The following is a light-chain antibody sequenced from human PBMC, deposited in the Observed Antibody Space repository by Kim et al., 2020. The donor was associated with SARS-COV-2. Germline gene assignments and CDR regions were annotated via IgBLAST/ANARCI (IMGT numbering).Light chain of an antibody. CDR3: NSRDNSGNHLGV. J-gene: IGLJ3*02. V-gene: IGLV3-19*01. CDR2: GKN. CDR1: SLRSYY. Sequence: SSELTQDPAVSVALGQTVRITCQGDSLRSYYASWYQQKPGQAPVLVIYGKNNRPSGIPDRFSGSSSGNTASLTITGAQAEDEADYYCNSRDNSGNHLGVFGVVTQLSDL.